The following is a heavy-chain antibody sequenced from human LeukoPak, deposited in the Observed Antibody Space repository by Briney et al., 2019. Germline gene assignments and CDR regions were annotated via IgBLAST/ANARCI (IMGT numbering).Heavy chain of an antibody. D-gene: IGHD6-13*01. CDR1: GFTFDDYA. V-gene: IGHV3-23*01. J-gene: IGHJ4*02. CDR3: AKIPLDSSWYPIELAY. Sequence: GRSLRLSCAASGFTFDDYAMHWVRQAPGKGLEWVSAISGSGGSTYYADSVKGRFTISRDNSKNTLYLQMNSLRAEDTAVYYCAKIPLDSSWYPIELAYWGQGTLVTVSS. CDR2: ISGSGGST.